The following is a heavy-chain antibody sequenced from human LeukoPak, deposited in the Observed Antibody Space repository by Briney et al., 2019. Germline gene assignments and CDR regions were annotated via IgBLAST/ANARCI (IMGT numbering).Heavy chain of an antibody. Sequence: GSLRLSCTGSGFPFGDHAMSWVRQAPGKGLEWVGFIRSKAYRGTTEYAASVKGRFTISRDDSASIAYLQMNSLKTEDTAVYYCARGPIQLWIHNAMDVWGQGTTVTVSS. CDR1: GFPFGDHA. V-gene: IGHV3-49*04. J-gene: IGHJ6*02. CDR2: IRSKAYRGTT. D-gene: IGHD1-1*01. CDR3: ARGPIQLWIHNAMDV.